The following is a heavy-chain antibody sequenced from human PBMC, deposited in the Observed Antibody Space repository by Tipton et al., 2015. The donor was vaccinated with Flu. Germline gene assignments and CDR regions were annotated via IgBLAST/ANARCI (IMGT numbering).Heavy chain of an antibody. CDR2: IFHSGNT. Sequence: TLSLTCTVSGDSIRSANYYWGWVRQPPGKGLEWIGNIFHSGNTYRNPSLKSRVTISVDTSKNQFSLKLTSVTAADTAVYYCARRDYSNYVSEPKSWFDPWGQGILVTVSS. CDR3: ARRDYSNYVSEPKSWFDP. J-gene: IGHJ5*02. V-gene: IGHV4-39*07. D-gene: IGHD4-11*01. CDR1: GDSIRSANYY.